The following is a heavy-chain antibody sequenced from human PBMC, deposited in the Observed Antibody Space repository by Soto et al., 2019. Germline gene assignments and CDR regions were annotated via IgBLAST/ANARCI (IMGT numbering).Heavy chain of an antibody. Sequence: GASVKVSCKASGYTLTNHGINWVRQAPGQGLEWMGWISTYNGNKNYAEKFHGRVTMTTDTSTSTAYMELRSLRSDDTAVYYCARRYGDPSSAAGFDYWGQGTLVTVSA. CDR3: ARRYGDPSSAAGFDY. V-gene: IGHV1-18*01. CDR2: ISTYNGNK. CDR1: GYTLTNHG. D-gene: IGHD4-17*01. J-gene: IGHJ4*02.